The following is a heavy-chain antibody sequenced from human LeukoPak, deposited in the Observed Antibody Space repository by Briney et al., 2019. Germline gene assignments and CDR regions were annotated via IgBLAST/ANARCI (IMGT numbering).Heavy chain of an antibody. Sequence: SETLSLTCAVYGGSFSGYYWSWIRQPPGKGLEWIGEINHSGSTNYNPSLKSRVTISVDTSKNQFSLKLSSVTAADTAVYYCARGHRYSSSWRQTKVRYYFDYWGQGTLVTVSS. V-gene: IGHV4-34*01. CDR1: GGSFSGYY. CDR2: INHSGST. D-gene: IGHD6-13*01. CDR3: ARGHRYSSSWRQTKVRYYFDY. J-gene: IGHJ4*02.